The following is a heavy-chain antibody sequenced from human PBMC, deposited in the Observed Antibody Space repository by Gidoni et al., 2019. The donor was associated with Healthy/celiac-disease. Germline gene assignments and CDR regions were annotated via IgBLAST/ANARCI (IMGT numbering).Heavy chain of an antibody. Sequence: QVQLVESGGGVVQPGRSLRLSCAASGFTFSSYAMHWVRQAPGKGLEWVAVISYDGSNKYYADSVKGRFTISRDNSKNTLYLQMNSLRAEDTAVYYCARDRSIAARKTDAFDIWGQGTMVTVSS. V-gene: IGHV3-30-3*01. CDR1: GFTFSSYA. CDR2: ISYDGSNK. CDR3: ARDRSIAARKTDAFDI. D-gene: IGHD6-6*01. J-gene: IGHJ3*02.